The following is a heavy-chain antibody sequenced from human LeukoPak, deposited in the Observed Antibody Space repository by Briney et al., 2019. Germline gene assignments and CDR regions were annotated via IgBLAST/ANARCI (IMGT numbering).Heavy chain of an antibody. V-gene: IGHV4-34*01. J-gene: IGHJ4*02. CDR3: ARGAPYYYGSGSTFDY. Sequence: SETLSLTCAVYGGSFSGYYWSWIRQPPGKGLEWIGEINHSGSTSYNPSLKSRVTISVDTSKNQFSLKLSSVTAADTAVYYCARGAPYYYGSGSTFDYWGQGTLVTVSS. CDR1: GGSFSGYY. D-gene: IGHD3-10*01. CDR2: INHSGST.